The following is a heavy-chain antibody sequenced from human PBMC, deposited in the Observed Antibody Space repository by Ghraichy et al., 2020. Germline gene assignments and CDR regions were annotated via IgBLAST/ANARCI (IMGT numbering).Heavy chain of an antibody. D-gene: IGHD6-19*01. CDR3: ARTYSSGWYFDY. Sequence: SETLSLTCTVSGGSISSSSYYWGWIRQPPGKGLEWIGSIYYSGSTYYNPSLKSRVTISVDTSKNQFSLKLSSVTAADTAVYYCARTYSSGWYFDYWGQGTLVTVSS. CDR2: IYYSGST. J-gene: IGHJ4*02. CDR1: GGSISSSSYY. V-gene: IGHV4-39*01.